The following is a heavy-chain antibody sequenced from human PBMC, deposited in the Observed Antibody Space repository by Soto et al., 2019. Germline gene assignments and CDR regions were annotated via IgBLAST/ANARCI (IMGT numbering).Heavy chain of an antibody. J-gene: IGHJ6*02. CDR3: ARCSGGSCYYYYGMAV. CDR2: IIPIFGTA. Sequence: SVKGSCKASGGTFSSYAISWVRQAPGQGLEWMGGIIPIFGTANYAQKFQGRVTITADKSTNTAYMELSSLRSEDTAVYYCARCSGGSCYYYYGMAVWGQGTTVIVSS. CDR1: GGTFSSYA. D-gene: IGHD2-15*01. V-gene: IGHV1-69*06.